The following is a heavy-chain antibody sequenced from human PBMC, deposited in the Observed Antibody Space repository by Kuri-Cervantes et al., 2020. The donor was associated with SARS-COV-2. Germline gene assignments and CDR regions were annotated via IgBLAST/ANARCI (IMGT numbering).Heavy chain of an antibody. Sequence: LRPSFVVSGYSISSGYYWGWIRQPPGKGLEWIGSIYHSGSTYYNPSLKSRVTISVDTSKNQFSLKLSSVTAADTAVYYFARFTEYSSSLLDYWGQGTLVTVSS. J-gene: IGHJ4*02. CDR1: GYSISSGYY. CDR3: ARFTEYSSSLLDY. CDR2: IYHSGST. D-gene: IGHD6-6*01. V-gene: IGHV4-38-2*01.